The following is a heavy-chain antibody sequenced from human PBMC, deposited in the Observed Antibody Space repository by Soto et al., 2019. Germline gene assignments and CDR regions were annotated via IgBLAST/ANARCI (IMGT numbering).Heavy chain of an antibody. D-gene: IGHD3-10*01. CDR2: IIPIFRAT. CDR3: ATNNGSGEKHFDS. V-gene: IGHV1-69*06. CDR1: GGTFTNYA. J-gene: IGHJ4*02. Sequence: QVQLVQSGAEVKKPGSSVRVSCKTSGGTFTNYAFGWVRQAPGQGLEWMGEIIPIFRATDYAPKFQGRVTLTADKSTRTADMELSSLRSEDTAVYYCATNNGSGEKHFDSWGQGTLVTVSS.